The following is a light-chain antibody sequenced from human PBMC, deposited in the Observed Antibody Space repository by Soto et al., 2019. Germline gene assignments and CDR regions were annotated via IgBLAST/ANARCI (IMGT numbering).Light chain of an antibody. V-gene: IGLV1-40*01. Sequence: QSVLTQPPSVSGAPGQSVTIPCTGTSSNIWAGYDVHWYQQLPRTAPKLLIYGNTNRPSGVPDRFSGSRSGTSASLAITGLQAEDEDDYYCQAYDTRLRGSVVFGGGTKVTVL. CDR1: SSNIWAGYD. CDR2: GNT. J-gene: IGLJ2*01. CDR3: QAYDTRLRGSVV.